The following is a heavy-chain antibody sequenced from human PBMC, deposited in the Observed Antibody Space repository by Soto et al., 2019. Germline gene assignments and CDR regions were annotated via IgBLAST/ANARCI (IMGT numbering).Heavy chain of an antibody. CDR1: GVTVSRNY. D-gene: IGHD6-13*01. CDR2: INSIGGST. V-gene: IGHV3-66*01. Sequence: EVVLVESGGGLVQPGGSLRLSCEVSGVTVSRNYMSWVRQAPGKGLEWVAVINSIGGSTYYADSVKGRSTISRDNTKNMVKLEMNSRRAEDTAVYYGARDGDTGSWYVNWGQGTLVTVPS. CDR3: ARDGDTGSWYVN. J-gene: IGHJ4*02.